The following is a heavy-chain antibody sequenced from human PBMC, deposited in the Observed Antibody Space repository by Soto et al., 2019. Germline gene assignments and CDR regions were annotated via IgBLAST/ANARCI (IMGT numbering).Heavy chain of an antibody. Sequence: GGSLRLSCAASGFTFSSYAMSWVRQAPGKGLEWVSAISGSGGSTYYADSVKGRFTISRDNSKNTLYLQMNSLRAEDTAVYYCAISVLDMDIYYYYYMDVWGKGTTVTVSS. CDR2: ISGSGGST. D-gene: IGHD2-2*03. CDR3: AISVLDMDIYYYYYMDV. CDR1: GFTFSSYA. V-gene: IGHV3-23*01. J-gene: IGHJ6*03.